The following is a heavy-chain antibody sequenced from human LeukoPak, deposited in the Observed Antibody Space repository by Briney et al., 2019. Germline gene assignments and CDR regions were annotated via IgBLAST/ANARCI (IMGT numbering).Heavy chain of an antibody. Sequence: SETLSPTCTVSGGSISSYYWSWIRQPPGKGLEWIGYIYYSGSTNYNPSLKSRVTISVDTSKNQFSLKLSSVTAADTAVYYCARQDISSSWSLDYWGQGTLVTVSS. CDR3: ARQDISSSWSLDY. D-gene: IGHD6-13*01. V-gene: IGHV4-59*08. J-gene: IGHJ4*02. CDR2: IYYSGST. CDR1: GGSISSYY.